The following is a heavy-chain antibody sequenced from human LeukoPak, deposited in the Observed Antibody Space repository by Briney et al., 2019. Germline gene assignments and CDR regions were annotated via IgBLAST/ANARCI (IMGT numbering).Heavy chain of an antibody. J-gene: IGHJ4*02. CDR2: IYYSGST. CDR1: GGSFSGYY. V-gene: IGHV4-59*01. Sequence: SETLSLTCAVYGGSFSGYYWSWIRQPPGKGLEWIGYIYYSGSTNYNPSLKSRVTISVDTSKNQFSLKLSSVTAADTAVYYCARKRTGLDYWGQGTLVTVSS. CDR3: ARKRTGLDY. D-gene: IGHD3-10*01.